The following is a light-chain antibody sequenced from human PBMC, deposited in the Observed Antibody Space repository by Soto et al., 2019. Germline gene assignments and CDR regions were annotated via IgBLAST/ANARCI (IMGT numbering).Light chain of an antibody. V-gene: IGLV2-14*01. CDR3: CSYTSLSTVV. Sequence: QSALTQPASVSGSPGQSITISCTGTASDVGGYNHVSWYQHSPGKAPKLILFAVSDRPSGVSHRFSGSKSGNTASLTISGLQADDEADYYCCSYTSLSTVVFGGGTKLTVL. CDR1: ASDVGGYNH. CDR2: AVS. J-gene: IGLJ2*01.